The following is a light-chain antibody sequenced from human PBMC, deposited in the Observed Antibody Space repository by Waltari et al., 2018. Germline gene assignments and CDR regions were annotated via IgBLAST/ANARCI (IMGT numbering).Light chain of an antibody. J-gene: IGLJ3*02. CDR2: DVT. CDR1: SSEIGRYDL. V-gene: IGLV2-23*02. Sequence: QSAQTQPAAVSGSPGQSVTISCTGASSEIGRYDLVSWYQQHPGIAPKLVISDVTKRPSGVSDRFSCSKSGDTASLTISGLQFEDEADYYCCSYAGNYIWVFGGGTRLTVL. CDR3: CSYAGNYIWV.